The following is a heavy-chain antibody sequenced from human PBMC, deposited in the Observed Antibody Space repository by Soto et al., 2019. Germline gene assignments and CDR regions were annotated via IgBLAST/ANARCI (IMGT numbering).Heavy chain of an antibody. CDR3: AKARCTGNSCYVPDY. CDR2: ISGSGSSP. V-gene: IGHV3-23*01. J-gene: IGHJ4*01. CDR1: GFTFNSYT. D-gene: IGHD2-8*02. Sequence: GGSLRLSCAASGFTFNSYTMAWVRQAPGKGLEWVSSISGSGSSPSYADSVQGRFIIYRDNSRTTLSLQMNSLRAEDTATYYCAKARCTGNSCYVPDYWGHGSQVTVSS.